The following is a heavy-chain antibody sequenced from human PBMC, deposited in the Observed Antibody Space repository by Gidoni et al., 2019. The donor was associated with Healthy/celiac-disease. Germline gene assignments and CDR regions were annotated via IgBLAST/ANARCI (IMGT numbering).Heavy chain of an antibody. D-gene: IGHD3-10*01. CDR1: GGTFSSYA. J-gene: IGHJ6*02. CDR3: ARTPMVRGAASNYYYYGMDV. V-gene: IGHV1-69*01. CDR2: IIPIFGTA. Sequence: QVQLVQSGAEVKKPGSSVKVSCKASGGTFSSYAISWVRQAPGQGLEWMGGIIPIFGTANYAQKFQGRVTITADESTSTAYMELSSLRSEDTAVYYCARTPMVRGAASNYYYYGMDVWGQGTTVTVSS.